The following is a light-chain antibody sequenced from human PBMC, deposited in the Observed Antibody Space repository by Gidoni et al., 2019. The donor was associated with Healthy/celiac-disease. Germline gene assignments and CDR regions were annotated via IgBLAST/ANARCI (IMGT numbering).Light chain of an antibody. V-gene: IGKV3-20*01. J-gene: IGKJ3*01. Sequence: EIVLTPSPGTLSLSPGERATLSCRASQSVSSSYLAWYQQKPGQAPRLLIYGASSSATGIPDRFSGSGSGTDFTLTISRLEPEDFAVYYCQQYGSSPLTFGPGTKVDIK. CDR1: QSVSSSY. CDR3: QQYGSSPLT. CDR2: GAS.